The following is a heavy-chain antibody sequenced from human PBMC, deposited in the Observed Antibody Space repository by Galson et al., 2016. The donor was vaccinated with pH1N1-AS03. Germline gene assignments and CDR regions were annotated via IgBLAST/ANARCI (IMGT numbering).Heavy chain of an antibody. CDR2: VKGFFRTT. CDR1: GLTFSSYA. J-gene: IGHJ4*02. D-gene: IGHD3-9*01. Sequence: SVKVSCKASGLTFSSYAISWVRQAPGQGLEWMGGVKGFFRTTNYAQKFQGRITITMDQSTGTPYMEVSSLRAEDTAVYYCATAGNYFDIRRFDDWGQGTPVTVFS. CDR3: ATAGNYFDIRRFDD. V-gene: IGHV1-69*05.